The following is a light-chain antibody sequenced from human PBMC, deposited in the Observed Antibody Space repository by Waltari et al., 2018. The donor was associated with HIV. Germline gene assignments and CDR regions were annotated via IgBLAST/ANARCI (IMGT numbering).Light chain of an antibody. V-gene: IGLV1-44*01. CDR3: SAWDDSLSAVI. CDR1: SSNIGSNG. Sequence: QSALTQPPSTSATPGQRVTVSCSGSSSNIGSNGINWYQQLPETAPKLLIYSNKHRPPGVPGRVSGSKSGTSASLVISDLQSTDEAVYFCSAWDDSLSAVIFGGGTKLTVL. CDR2: SNK. J-gene: IGLJ2*01.